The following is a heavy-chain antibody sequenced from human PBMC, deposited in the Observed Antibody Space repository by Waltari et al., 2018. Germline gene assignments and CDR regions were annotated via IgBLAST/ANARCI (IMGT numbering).Heavy chain of an antibody. CDR2: ISSNGGST. J-gene: IGHJ4*02. Sequence: EVQLVESGGGLVQPGGSLRLSCAASGFTFSSYAMHWVRQAPGKGLEYVSAISSNGGSTYYAGSVKGRFTISRDNSKNTLYLQMGSLRAEDMAVYYCARVSYYGSGSYFDYWGQGTLVTVSS. CDR1: GFTFSSYA. V-gene: IGHV3-64*07. CDR3: ARVSYYGSGSYFDY. D-gene: IGHD3-10*01.